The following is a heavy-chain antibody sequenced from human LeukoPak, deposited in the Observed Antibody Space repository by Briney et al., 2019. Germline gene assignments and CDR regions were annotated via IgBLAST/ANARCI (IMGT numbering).Heavy chain of an antibody. CDR2: ISAYNGNT. D-gene: IGHD6-6*01. Sequence: ASVNVSCKAPGYTFTSYGISWVRQAPGQALEWMGWISAYNGNTNYAQKLQGRVTTTTDTPTSTAYMELRSLRSDDTAVYYCARDQKVWQNNRSLRNFDYWGQGTLVTVSS. CDR3: ARDQKVWQNNRSLRNFDY. J-gene: IGHJ4*02. V-gene: IGHV1-18*01. CDR1: GYTFTSYG.